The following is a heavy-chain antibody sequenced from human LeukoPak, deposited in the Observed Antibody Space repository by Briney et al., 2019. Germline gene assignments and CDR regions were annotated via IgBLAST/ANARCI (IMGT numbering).Heavy chain of an antibody. V-gene: IGHV1-24*01. Sequence: GASVKVSCKVSGYTLTELSMHWVRQAPGKGLEWMGGFDPEDGETIYAQKFQGRVTMTEDTSTDTAYMELSSLRSEDTAVYYCATVRGRVRGVIINYYYYGMDVWGQGTTVTVSS. CDR3: ATVRGRVRGVIINYYYYGMDV. CDR2: FDPEDGET. CDR1: GYTLTELS. D-gene: IGHD3-10*01. J-gene: IGHJ6*02.